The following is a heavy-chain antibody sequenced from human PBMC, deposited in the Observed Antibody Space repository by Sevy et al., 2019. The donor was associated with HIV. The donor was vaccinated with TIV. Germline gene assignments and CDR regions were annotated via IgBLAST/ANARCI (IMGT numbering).Heavy chain of an antibody. CDR1: GFTFSSYW. D-gene: IGHD3-10*01. CDR3: ARRRNYYGMLDAFDI. V-gene: IGHV3-74*01. CDR2: INSDGSST. J-gene: IGHJ3*02. Sequence: GGSLRLSCAASGFTFSSYWMHWVRQAPGKGLVWVSRINSDGSSTSYADSVKGRFTISRDNAKNTLYLQMNSLRAEDTAVYYCARRRNYYGMLDAFDIWGQGTMVTVSS.